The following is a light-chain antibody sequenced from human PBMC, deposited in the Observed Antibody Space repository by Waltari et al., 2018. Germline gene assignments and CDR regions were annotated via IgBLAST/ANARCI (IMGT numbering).Light chain of an antibody. V-gene: IGLV2-23*02. CDR1: NSDIGNFNL. J-gene: IGLJ1*01. CDR3: SSYAGNKTSV. Sequence: QSALTQPASVSGSPGQSISLSCSGTNSDIGNFNLVSWYQRHPDKAPKLIIYEVNKRRSGGSRRFSGTKSGNTASLTISGLQAEDEADYYCSSYAGNKTSVFGPGTKVTVL. CDR2: EVN.